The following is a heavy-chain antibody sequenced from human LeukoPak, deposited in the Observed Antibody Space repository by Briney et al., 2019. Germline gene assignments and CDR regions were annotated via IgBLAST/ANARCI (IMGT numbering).Heavy chain of an antibody. CDR3: ATGYSSSWYVYYYYGMDV. D-gene: IGHD6-13*01. CDR1: GGTFSSYT. V-gene: IGHV1-69*02. J-gene: IGHJ6*02. Sequence: ASVKISCKASGGTFSSYTISCVRQAPGQGLEWMGRIIPILGIANYAQKFQGRVTITADKSTSTAYMELSSLRSEDTAVYYCATGYSSSWYVYYYYGMDVWGQGTTVTVSS. CDR2: IIPILGIA.